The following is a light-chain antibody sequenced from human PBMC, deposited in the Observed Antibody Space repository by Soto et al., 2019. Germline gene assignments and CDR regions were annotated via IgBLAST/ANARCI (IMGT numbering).Light chain of an antibody. CDR3: QQLRMYPST. V-gene: IGKV1-9*01. Sequence: LSLCPSAQSPPSRDRLTSACRASNDSDIYLAWYQQKPGEAPKLLIYGASTLYGGVPPRFSGSGSGTDFALTINSLQAEDFAAYYCQQLRMYPSTFGGGTKVDIK. CDR1: NDSDIY. CDR2: GAS. J-gene: IGKJ4*01.